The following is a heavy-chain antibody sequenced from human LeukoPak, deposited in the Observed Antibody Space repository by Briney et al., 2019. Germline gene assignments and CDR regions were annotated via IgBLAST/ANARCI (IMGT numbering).Heavy chain of an antibody. Sequence: GGSLRLSCAASGFTFSSYWMNWVRQAPGKGLVWVSRIASDGSSTTYADSVKGRFSISRDNAKNTLYLQMNSLRAEDTAVYYCARETGTPVDYWGQGTLVTVSS. CDR3: ARETGTPVDY. CDR1: GFTFSSYW. V-gene: IGHV3-74*01. CDR2: IASDGSST. D-gene: IGHD1-1*01. J-gene: IGHJ4*02.